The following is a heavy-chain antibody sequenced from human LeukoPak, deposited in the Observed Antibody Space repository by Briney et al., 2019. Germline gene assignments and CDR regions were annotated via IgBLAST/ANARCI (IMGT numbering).Heavy chain of an antibody. Sequence: ASVTVSCKASGYTFTSYGISWVRQAPGQGLEWMGWISAYNGNTNYAQKLQGRVTMTTDTSTSTAYMELRSLRSDDTAVYYCARDNIGSSSWYDYYYGMDVWGQGTTVTVSS. CDR3: ARDNIGSSSWYDYYYGMDV. D-gene: IGHD6-13*01. V-gene: IGHV1-18*01. CDR2: ISAYNGNT. J-gene: IGHJ6*02. CDR1: GYTFTSYG.